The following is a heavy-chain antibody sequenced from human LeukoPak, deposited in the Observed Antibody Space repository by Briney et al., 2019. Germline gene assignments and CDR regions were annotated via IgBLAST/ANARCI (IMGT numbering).Heavy chain of an antibody. CDR3: AKGWSGYFRSPFDL. CDR1: GFTFTIFG. J-gene: IGHJ3*01. V-gene: IGHV3-23*01. Sequence: GGSLRLPCATSGFTFTIFGINWVRQAPGKGLEWVSVVTGDSGTTHYADSVKGRFTISRGYSKNTVYLQMNSLRAEDTAIYYCAKGWSGYFRSPFDLWGRGTRVTVSS. D-gene: IGHD3-3*01. CDR2: VTGDSGTT.